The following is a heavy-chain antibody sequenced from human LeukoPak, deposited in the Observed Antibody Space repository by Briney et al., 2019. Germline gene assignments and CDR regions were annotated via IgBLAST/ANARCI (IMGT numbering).Heavy chain of an antibody. CDR1: GGSISSYY. CDR2: IHYSGST. J-gene: IGHJ5*02. CDR3: ARALDSSRRLNWFDP. V-gene: IGHV4-59*01. D-gene: IGHD6-19*01. Sequence: PSETLSLTCTVSGGSISSYYWSWIRQPPGKGLEWIGYIHYSGSTKYKSSLKSRVTISVDTSKNQFSLKLSSVTAADTAVYYCARALDSSRRLNWFDPWGQGTLVTVSS.